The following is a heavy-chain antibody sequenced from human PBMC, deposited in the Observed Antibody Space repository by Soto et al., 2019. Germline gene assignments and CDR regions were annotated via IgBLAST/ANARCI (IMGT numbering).Heavy chain of an antibody. Sequence: SETLSLTCAVSGGSFRGYFWSWIRQSLAKGLEWIGEINGSGNTYYNPSFKSRLTISVDTSTSQISLRLTSVTAADSAVYYCQGGDFWGQGTRVTVSS. CDR2: INGSGNT. J-gene: IGHJ4*02. V-gene: IGHV4-34*01. D-gene: IGHD3-16*01. CDR3: QGGDF. CDR1: GGSFRGYF.